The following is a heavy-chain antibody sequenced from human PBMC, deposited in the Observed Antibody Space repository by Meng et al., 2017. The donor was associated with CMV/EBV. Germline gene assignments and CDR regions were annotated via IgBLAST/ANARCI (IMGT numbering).Heavy chain of an antibody. CDR2: INPNGGGT. CDR1: GYPFTGYY. Sequence: SGYPFTGYYIHWVRQAPGQGPEWMGWINPNGGGTNYAQKFQGRVTMTLDTSISTAYMELSRLRSDDTAVYYCARRIVVVPAAYLGYWGQGTLVTVSS. J-gene: IGHJ4*02. V-gene: IGHV1-2*02. D-gene: IGHD2-2*01. CDR3: ARRIVVVPAAYLGY.